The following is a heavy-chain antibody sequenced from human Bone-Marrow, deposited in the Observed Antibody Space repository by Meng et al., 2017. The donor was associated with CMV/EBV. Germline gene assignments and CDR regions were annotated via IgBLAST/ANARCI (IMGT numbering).Heavy chain of an antibody. CDR1: GGTFSSYA. CDR3: ARDIAWELLHTTVGWFDP. Sequence: SVKVSCKASGGTFSSYAISWVRQAPGQGLEWMGRIIPILGIANYAQKFQGRVTITADKSTSTAYMELSSLRSEDTAVYYCARDIAWELLHTTVGWFDPWAQGTLVTVSS. V-gene: IGHV1-69*04. J-gene: IGHJ5*02. D-gene: IGHD1-26*01. CDR2: IIPILGIA.